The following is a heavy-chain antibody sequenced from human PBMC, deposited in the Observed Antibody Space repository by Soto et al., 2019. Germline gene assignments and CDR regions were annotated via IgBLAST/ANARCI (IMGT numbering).Heavy chain of an antibody. J-gene: IGHJ6*02. Sequence: PGGSLRLSCAASGFTFSSYEMNWVRQAPGKGLEWVSYISSSGSTIYYTDSVKGRFTISRDNAKNSLYLQMNSLRAEDTAVYYCASRIAAAGRRYYYGMDVWGQATTVTVSS. V-gene: IGHV3-48*03. CDR3: ASRIAAAGRRYYYGMDV. CDR2: ISSSGSTI. CDR1: GFTFSSYE. D-gene: IGHD6-13*01.